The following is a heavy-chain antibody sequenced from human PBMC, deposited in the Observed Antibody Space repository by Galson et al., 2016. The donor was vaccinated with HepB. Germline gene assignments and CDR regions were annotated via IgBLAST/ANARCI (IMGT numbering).Heavy chain of an antibody. CDR1: GFTFSSYS. CDR2: ISSSSSYI. V-gene: IGHV3-21*01. CDR3: ARGDIVGAIFDY. D-gene: IGHD1-26*01. Sequence: GSLRLSCAASGFTFSSYSMNWVRQAPGKGLEWVSSISSSSSYIYYADSVKGRFTISRDNAKNSLYLQMNSLRAEDTAVYYCARGDIVGAIFDYWGQGTLVTVSS. J-gene: IGHJ4*02.